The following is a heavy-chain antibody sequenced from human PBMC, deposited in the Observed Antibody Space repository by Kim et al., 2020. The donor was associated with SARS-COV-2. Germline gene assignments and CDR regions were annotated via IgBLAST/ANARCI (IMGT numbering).Heavy chain of an antibody. CDR2: TYYRSKWFY. Sequence: SQTLSLTCAITGDSVSSKIPAWNWFRQSPSRGLEWLGRTYYRSKWFYDYSVSVKGRITINADTSKNQFSLQLNSVTPEDTSVYFCARGGYVSGGYFSRSFQRWGLGTPVTV. CDR3: ARGGYVSGGYFSRSFQR. D-gene: IGHD3-22*01. V-gene: IGHV6-1*01. J-gene: IGHJ1*01. CDR1: GDSVSSKIPA.